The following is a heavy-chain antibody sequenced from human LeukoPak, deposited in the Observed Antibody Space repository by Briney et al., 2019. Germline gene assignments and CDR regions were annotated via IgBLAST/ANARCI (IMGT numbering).Heavy chain of an antibody. Sequence: GGSLRLSCAASGFIFSNYAMSWVRQAPGKGLEWVSAIGGRDGGTYYADSVKGRFTVSRDDPKNTLYLQTNTLRAEDTAVYYCAKWGDYDILTGYYDSDYWGQGTLVTVSS. CDR3: AKWGDYDILTGYYDSDY. CDR2: IGGRDGGT. J-gene: IGHJ4*02. D-gene: IGHD3-9*01. V-gene: IGHV3-23*01. CDR1: GFIFSNYA.